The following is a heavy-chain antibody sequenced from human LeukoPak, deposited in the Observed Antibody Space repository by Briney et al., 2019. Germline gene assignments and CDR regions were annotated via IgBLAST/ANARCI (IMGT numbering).Heavy chain of an antibody. J-gene: IGHJ4*02. CDR3: AREEYVWGSYLDY. V-gene: IGHV3-23*01. Sequence: GGSLRLSCAASGFTFSTFAMIWVRQPPGKGLEWVSSIFPSGGEIHYADSVRGRFTISRDNSKNTLYLQMNSLRAEDTAVYYCAREEYVWGSYLDYWGQGTLVTVSS. D-gene: IGHD3-16*02. CDR2: IFPSGGEI. CDR1: GFTFSTFA.